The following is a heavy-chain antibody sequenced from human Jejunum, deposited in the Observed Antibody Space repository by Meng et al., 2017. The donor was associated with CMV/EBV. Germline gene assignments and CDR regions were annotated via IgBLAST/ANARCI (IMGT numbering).Heavy chain of an antibody. CDR3: VRAVGGFDAFDI. CDR2: INTNSGST. Sequence: ASGYSLTDYYVHWVRQAPGQGFEWMGWINTNSGSTNHVQKIQGRVTMTRDTSIDTVFMELSGLKSDDTAVYYCVRAVGGFDAFDIWGQGTVVTVSS. CDR1: GYSLTDYY. D-gene: IGHD1-26*01. V-gene: IGHV1-2*02. J-gene: IGHJ3*02.